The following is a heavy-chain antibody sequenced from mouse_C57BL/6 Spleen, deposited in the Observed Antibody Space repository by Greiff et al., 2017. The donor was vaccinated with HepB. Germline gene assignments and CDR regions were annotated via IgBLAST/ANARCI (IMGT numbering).Heavy chain of an antibody. J-gene: IGHJ2*01. CDR3: ARTARRKY. CDR1: GYSITSGYG. D-gene: IGHD1-2*01. CDR2: ISYSGST. V-gene: IGHV3-1*02. Sequence: DVKLQESGPGLVKPSQSLSLTCTVTGYSITSGYGWHWIRQFPGNKLEWMGYISYSGSTNYNPSLKSRISITRDTSKNQVFLQLNAVTTEDTATYYCARTARRKYWGQGTTLTVSS.